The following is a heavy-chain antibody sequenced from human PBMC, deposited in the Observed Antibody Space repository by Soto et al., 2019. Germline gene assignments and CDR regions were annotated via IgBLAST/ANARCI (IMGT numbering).Heavy chain of an antibody. J-gene: IGHJ5*02. V-gene: IGHV3-30-3*01. CDR1: GFAFNSYA. CDR2: SSYDGTKN. D-gene: IGHD3-3*01. Sequence: PGGSLRLSCAGSGFAFNSYAMHWVRQSPGKGLEWVSVSSYDGTKNHYADSVKGRFTISRDNSKKTMFLQMNNLTTEDTAVYYCARSLHDFWSGYIDAWGQGTLVTVSS. CDR3: ARSLHDFWSGYIDA.